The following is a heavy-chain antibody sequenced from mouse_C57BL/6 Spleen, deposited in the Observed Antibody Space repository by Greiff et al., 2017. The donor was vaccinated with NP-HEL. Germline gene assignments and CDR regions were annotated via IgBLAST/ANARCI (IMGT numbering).Heavy chain of an antibody. J-gene: IGHJ2*01. V-gene: IGHV1-69*01. Sequence: QVQLQQPGAELVMPGASVKLSCKASGYTFTSYWMHWVKQRPGQGLEWIGEIDPSDSYTNYNQKFKGKSTLTVDKSSSTAYMQLSSLTSEDSAVYYCAREGQPHYFDYWGQGTTLTVSS. CDR3: AREGQPHYFDY. D-gene: IGHD3-3*01. CDR2: IDPSDSYT. CDR1: GYTFTSYW.